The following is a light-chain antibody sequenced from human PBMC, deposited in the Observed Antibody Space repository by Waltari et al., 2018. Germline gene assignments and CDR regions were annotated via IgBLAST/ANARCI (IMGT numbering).Light chain of an antibody. CDR3: ISRDSSGNHVL. CDR1: CLRTYF. Sequence: SSGLTQDPAVSVALGQTVRITCQGDCLRTYFATWYQQKPGQAPLLVIYGKNNRPSGIPYRFSGSISEDTTSLTITGAQAEDEADYFCISRDSSGNHVLFGGGTKLTVL. J-gene: IGLJ3*02. V-gene: IGLV3-19*01. CDR2: GKN.